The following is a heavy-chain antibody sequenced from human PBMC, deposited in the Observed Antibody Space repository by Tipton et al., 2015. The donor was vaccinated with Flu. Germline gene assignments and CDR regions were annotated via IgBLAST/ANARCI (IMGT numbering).Heavy chain of an antibody. J-gene: IGHJ4*02. CDR3: ARSFKLAVSCNDFDS. CDR2: INPTGGGT. D-gene: IGHD6-19*01. Sequence: QLVQSGSEVKRPGASVRVSCKASGYVFTAYYIHWVRQAPGQGLEWMGWINPTGGGTNYAQKFQDWVTMTRDTSVSTAYMEVTRLKSDATAVYYCARSFKLAVSCNDFDSWGQGTLVTVSS. CDR1: GYVFTAYY. V-gene: IGHV1-2*04.